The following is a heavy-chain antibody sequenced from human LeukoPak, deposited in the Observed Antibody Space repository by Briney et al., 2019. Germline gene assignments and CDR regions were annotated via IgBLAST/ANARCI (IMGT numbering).Heavy chain of an antibody. V-gene: IGHV3-74*01. CDR3: VREGFFDY. CDR1: GFTFSNYW. CDR2: INSDGSIA. Sequence: PGGSLRLSCAASGFTFSNYWMHWVRQAPGKGLVWVSRINSDGSIANYTDSVKGRFTISRDNVKNTLYLQMNSLRAEDTAVYYCVREGFFDYWGQGTLVTVSS. J-gene: IGHJ4*02.